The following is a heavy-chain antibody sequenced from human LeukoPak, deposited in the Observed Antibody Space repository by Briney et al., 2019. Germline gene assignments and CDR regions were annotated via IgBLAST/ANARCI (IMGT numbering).Heavy chain of an antibody. CDR3: ARGLGSGYDRHVDY. Sequence: SETLSLTCTVSGGSISSSSYYWGWIRQPPGKGLEWIGSIYYSGSTYYNPSLKSRVTISVDTSKNQLSLKLSSVTAADTAVYYCARGLGSGYDRHVDYWGQGTLVTVSS. CDR1: GGSISSSSYY. V-gene: IGHV4-39*07. D-gene: IGHD5-12*01. CDR2: IYYSGST. J-gene: IGHJ4*02.